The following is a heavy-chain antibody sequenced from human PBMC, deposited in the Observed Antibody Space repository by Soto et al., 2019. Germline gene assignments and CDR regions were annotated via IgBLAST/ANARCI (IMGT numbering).Heavy chain of an antibody. CDR3: VRPMTTVTTGYYYYGMDV. CDR1: GYTFTSYG. V-gene: IGHV1-18*04. J-gene: IGHJ6*02. CDR2: ISAYNGNT. Sequence: ASVKVSCKASGYTFTSYGISWVRQAPGQGLEWMGWISAYNGNTNYAQKLQGRVTMTTDTSTSTAYMELRSLRSDDTAVYYCVRPMTTVTTGYYYYGMDVWGQGTTVTVSS. D-gene: IGHD4-4*01.